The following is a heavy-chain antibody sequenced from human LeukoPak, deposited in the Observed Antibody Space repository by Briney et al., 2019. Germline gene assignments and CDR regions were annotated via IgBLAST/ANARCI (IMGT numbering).Heavy chain of an antibody. J-gene: IGHJ4*02. CDR3: ARPSMVQGTNIAAFDS. CDR1: GFTFSTYS. CDR2: ISSISTI. V-gene: IGHV3-48*02. D-gene: IGHD3-10*01. Sequence: GGSLRLSCAASGFTFSTYSMSWVRQAPRKGREWVSYISSISTIYYADSVKGRFTISRDNAKNSLYLQMNSLRDEDTAVYYCARPSMVQGTNIAAFDSWGQGTLVTVSS.